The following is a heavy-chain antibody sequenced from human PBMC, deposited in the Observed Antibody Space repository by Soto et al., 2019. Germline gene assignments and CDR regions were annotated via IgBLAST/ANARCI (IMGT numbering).Heavy chain of an antibody. CDR3: AKGGDYYYYGMDV. V-gene: IGHV3-23*01. CDR2: ISGSGGST. J-gene: IGHJ6*02. CDR1: GFTFSSYA. Sequence: GGSLRLSCAASGFTFSSYAMSWVRQAPGKGLEWVSAISGSGGSTYYADSVKGRFTISRDNSKNTLYLQMNSLRAEDTAVYYGAKGGDYYYYGMDVWGQGTTVTVSS.